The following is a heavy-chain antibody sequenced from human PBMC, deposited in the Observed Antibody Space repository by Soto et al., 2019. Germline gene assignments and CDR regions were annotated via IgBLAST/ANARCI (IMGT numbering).Heavy chain of an antibody. D-gene: IGHD6-19*01. J-gene: IGHJ4*02. CDR3: AREYKQWSRYGVDFDY. V-gene: IGHV4-61*01. Sequence: QVQLQESGPGLVKPSETLSLTCTVSDGSVNSGNYYWSWIRQPPGKGLEWIGHIYYIGSTNYTPSLKSRATISVDTSKHQVSLKVTSVTSAETAVHCCAREYKQWSRYGVDFDYLRQGILVTVSS. CDR2: IYYIGST. CDR1: DGSVNSGNYY.